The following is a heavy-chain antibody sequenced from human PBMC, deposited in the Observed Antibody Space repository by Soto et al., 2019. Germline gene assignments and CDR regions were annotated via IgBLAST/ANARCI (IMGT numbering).Heavy chain of an antibody. CDR3: ASLIVVVPAATTYYYYYGMDV. Sequence: GGSLRLSCAASGFTFSSYSMNWVRQAPGKGLEWVSSISSSSSYIYYADSVKGRFTISRDNAKNSLYLQMNSLRAEDTAVYYCASLIVVVPAATTYYYYYGMDVWGQGTTVTVSS. CDR2: ISSSSSYI. J-gene: IGHJ6*02. CDR1: GFTFSSYS. D-gene: IGHD2-2*01. V-gene: IGHV3-21*01.